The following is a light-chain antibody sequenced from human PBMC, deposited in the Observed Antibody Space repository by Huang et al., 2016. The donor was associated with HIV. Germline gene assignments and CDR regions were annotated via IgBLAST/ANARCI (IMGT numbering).Light chain of an antibody. V-gene: IGKV3-15*01. CDR2: AAA. CDR3: QQYDNRPPWT. Sequence: DILLTQSPATLSVSLGERATLSCRSTQSVSSNLAWYQQKVGQAPRFLSYAAAARANGVSARFSGSGSGTEFTLTISSLQSEDSAVYYCQQYDNRPPWTFGQGTKVEI. CDR1: QSVSSN. J-gene: IGKJ1*01.